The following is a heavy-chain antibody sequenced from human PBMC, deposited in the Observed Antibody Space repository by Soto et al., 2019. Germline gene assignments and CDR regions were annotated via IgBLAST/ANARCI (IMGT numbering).Heavy chain of an antibody. CDR3: ARHLSVPFGSGYAVGY. J-gene: IGHJ4*03. CDR1: GGSLSSHNYY. V-gene: IGHV4-39*01. Sequence: PSETLSLPCTVSGGSLSSHNYYWGWIRQHPGQGLEWIGSLYYSGSTYYNPSLKSRVTISVVTSKNKFSLRLSSLTAAGMAVYYCARHLSVPFGSGYAVGYWGHGGLVTVSS. D-gene: IGHD3-22*01. CDR2: LYYSGST.